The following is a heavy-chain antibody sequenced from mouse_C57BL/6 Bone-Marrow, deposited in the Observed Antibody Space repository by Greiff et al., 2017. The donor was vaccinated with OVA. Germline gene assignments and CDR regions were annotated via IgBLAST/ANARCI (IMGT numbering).Heavy chain of an antibody. CDR2: ISDGGSYT. J-gene: IGHJ3*01. CDR3: ARDLYYSNYLIAY. CDR1: GFTFSSYA. V-gene: IGHV5-4*01. D-gene: IGHD2-5*01. Sequence: EVKLQESGGGLVKPGGSLKLSCAASGFTFSSYAMSWVRQTPEKRLEWVATISDGGSYTYYPDNVKGRFTISRDNAKNNLYLQMSHLKSEDTAMYYCARDLYYSNYLIAYWGQGTLVTVSA.